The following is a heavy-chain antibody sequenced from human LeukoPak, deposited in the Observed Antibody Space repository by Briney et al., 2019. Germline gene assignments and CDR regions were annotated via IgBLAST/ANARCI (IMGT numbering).Heavy chain of an antibody. V-gene: IGHV4-39*01. D-gene: IGHD6-13*01. J-gene: IGHJ5*02. CDR2: IYYSGST. CDR1: GGSISSSSYY. CDR3: ARASYSSSWYTKNWFDP. Sequence: SETLSLTCTVSGGSISSSSYYWGWIRQPPGKGLEWIGSIYYSGSTYYNPSLKSRVTISVDTSKNQFSLKLSSVTAADTAVYYRARASYSSSWYTKNWFDPWGQGTLVTVSS.